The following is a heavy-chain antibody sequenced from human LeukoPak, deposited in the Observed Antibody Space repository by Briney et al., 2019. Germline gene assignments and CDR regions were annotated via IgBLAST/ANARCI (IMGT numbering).Heavy chain of an antibody. CDR2: IYPGDSDT. J-gene: IGHJ3*02. D-gene: IGHD6-13*01. CDR3: ARPNRAAGTSAFDI. V-gene: IGHV5-51*01. Sequence: GESLKTSCKGSGYSFTSYWIGWVRQMPGKGLEWMGIIYPGDSDTRYSPSFQGQVTISADKSISTAYLQWSSLKASDTAMYYCARPNRAAGTSAFDIWGQGTMDTVSS. CDR1: GYSFTSYW.